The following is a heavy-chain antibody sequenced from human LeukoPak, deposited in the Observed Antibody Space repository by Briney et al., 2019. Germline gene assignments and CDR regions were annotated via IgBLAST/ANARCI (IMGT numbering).Heavy chain of an antibody. CDR3: ASGSGSGWPLDY. V-gene: IGHV1-46*01. CDR2: INPSGSST. CDR1: GYTFTSNY. J-gene: IGHJ4*02. D-gene: IGHD6-19*01. Sequence: ASVKVSCKASGYTFTSNYMHWVRQAPGQGLEWMGIINPSGSSTIYAQKFQGRVTMTRDTSTSTVYMELSSLRSEDTAVYYCASGSGSGWPLDYWGQGTLVTVSS.